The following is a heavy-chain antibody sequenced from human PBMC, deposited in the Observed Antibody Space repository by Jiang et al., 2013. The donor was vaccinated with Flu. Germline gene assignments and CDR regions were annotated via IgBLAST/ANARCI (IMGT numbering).Heavy chain of an antibody. D-gene: IGHD2-15*01. CDR1: GFTFSSYG. CDR3: AKVPPRYCSGGSCYFWDGMDV. CDR2: IRYDGSNK. V-gene: IGHV3-30*02. Sequence: RLSCAASGFTFSSYGMHWVRQAPGKGLEWVAFIRYDGSNKYYADSVKGRFTISRDNSKNTLYLQMNSLRAEDTAVYYCAKVPPRYCSGGSCYFWDGMDVWGQGTTVTVSS. J-gene: IGHJ6*02.